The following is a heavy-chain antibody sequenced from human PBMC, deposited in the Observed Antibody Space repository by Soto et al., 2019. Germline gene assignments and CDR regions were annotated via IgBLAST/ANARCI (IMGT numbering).Heavy chain of an antibody. CDR3: ARGLGIAAQYFQH. CDR1: GYTFTSYD. D-gene: IGHD6-13*01. V-gene: IGHV1-8*02. Sequence: ASVKVSCKASGYTFTSYDINWVRQATGQGLEWMGWMNPNSGNTGYAQKFQGRVTMTRNTSISTAYMELSSLRSEDMAVYYCARGLGIAAQYFQHWGQGTLVTVSS. J-gene: IGHJ1*01. CDR2: MNPNSGNT.